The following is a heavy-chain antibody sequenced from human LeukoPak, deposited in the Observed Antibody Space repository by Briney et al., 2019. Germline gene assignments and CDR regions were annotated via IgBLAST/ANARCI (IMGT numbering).Heavy chain of an antibody. Sequence: SQTLSLTCAISGDSVSSNSAAWNWIRQSPSRGLEWLGRTYYRSKWYNDYAVSVKSRITINPDTSKNQFSLQLNSVTPEDTAVYYCARAGRPSIAVAGPDWYFDLWGRGTLVTVSS. J-gene: IGHJ2*01. D-gene: IGHD6-19*01. CDR1: GDSVSSNSAA. V-gene: IGHV6-1*01. CDR3: ARAGRPSIAVAGPDWYFDL. CDR2: TYYRSKWYN.